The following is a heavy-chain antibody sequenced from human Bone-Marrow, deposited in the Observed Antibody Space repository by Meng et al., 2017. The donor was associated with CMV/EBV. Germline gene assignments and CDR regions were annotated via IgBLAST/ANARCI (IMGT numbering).Heavy chain of an antibody. D-gene: IGHD1-1*01. CDR3: ARDPPGNDGMDV. V-gene: IGHV4-59*01. J-gene: IGHJ6*02. CDR2: IYYSGST. Sequence: GSLRLSCTVSGGSISSYYWSWIRQPPGKGLEWIGYIYYSGSTNYNPSLKSRVTISVDTSKNQFSLKLSSVTAADTAVYYCARDPPGNDGMDVWGQGTTVTVSS. CDR1: GGSISSYY.